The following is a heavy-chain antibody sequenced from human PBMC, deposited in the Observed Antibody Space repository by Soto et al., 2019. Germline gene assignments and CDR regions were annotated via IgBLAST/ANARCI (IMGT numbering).Heavy chain of an antibody. CDR3: ATTGPY. J-gene: IGHJ4*02. Sequence: HPGGSLRLSCAASGFTFGSYGMHWVRQAPGKGLEWVAVIWFDGSNKFYADSVKGRFTISRDNSKNTVSLQMNSLRDEDSAAYYCATTGPYWGQGTLVTVSS. V-gene: IGHV3-33*01. CDR1: GFTFGSYG. CDR2: IWFDGSNK.